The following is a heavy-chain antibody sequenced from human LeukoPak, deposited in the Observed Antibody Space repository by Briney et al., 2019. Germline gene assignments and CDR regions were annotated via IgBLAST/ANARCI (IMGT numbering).Heavy chain of an antibody. CDR3: ATGELPWHFDY. J-gene: IGHJ4*02. V-gene: IGHV3-23*01. CDR1: GFTFSSYA. D-gene: IGHD1-26*01. CDR2: ISGSGGST. Sequence: GGSLRPSCAASGFTFSSYAMSWVRQAPGKGLEWVSAISGSGGSTYYADSVKGRFTISRDNSKNTLYLQMNSLRAEDTAVYYCATGELPWHFDYWGQGTLVTVSS.